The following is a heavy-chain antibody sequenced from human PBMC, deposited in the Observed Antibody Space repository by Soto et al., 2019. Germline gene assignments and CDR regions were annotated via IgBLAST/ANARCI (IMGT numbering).Heavy chain of an antibody. J-gene: IGHJ6*02. CDR1: GGSISSGGYY. V-gene: IGHV4-31*03. CDR3: ARDYVVRGVIGPYYYGMDV. CDR2: IYYSGST. Sequence: QVQLQESGPGLVKPSQTLSLTCTVSGGSISSGGYYWSWIRQHPGKGLEWIGYIYYSGSTYYHPSLKSRVNISEDTSKNQFSLKLSPVTAADTAVYYCARDYVVRGVIGPYYYGMDVWGQGTTVTVSS. D-gene: IGHD3-10*01.